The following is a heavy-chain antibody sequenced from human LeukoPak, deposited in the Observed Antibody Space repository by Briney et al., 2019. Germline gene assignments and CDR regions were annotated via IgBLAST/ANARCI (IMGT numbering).Heavy chain of an antibody. Sequence: GESLKISCKGSGYNFASYWIGWVRRMPGKGPEWMGSIYPRDSDTRYSPSFQGQVTISADKSLSTAYLQWSSLRASDTAMYYSARWPPSCDFPYWGQGTLVTVSS. D-gene: IGHD3-3*01. V-gene: IGHV5-51*01. CDR1: GYNFASYW. J-gene: IGHJ4*02. CDR3: ARWPPSCDFPY. CDR2: IYPRDSDT.